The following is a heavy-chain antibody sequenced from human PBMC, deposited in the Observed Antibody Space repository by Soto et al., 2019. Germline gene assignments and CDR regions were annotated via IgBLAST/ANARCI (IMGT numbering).Heavy chain of an antibody. CDR3: ARDWPIRFLEWPDAFDI. Sequence: QVQLVQSGAEVKKPGASVKVSCKASGYTFTSYAMHWVRQAPGQRLEWMGWINAGNGNTKYSQKFQGRVTITRDTSASTAYMELSSLRSEDTAVYYCARDWPIRFLEWPDAFDIWGQGTMVTVSS. J-gene: IGHJ3*02. D-gene: IGHD3-3*01. CDR1: GYTFTSYA. V-gene: IGHV1-3*01. CDR2: INAGNGNT.